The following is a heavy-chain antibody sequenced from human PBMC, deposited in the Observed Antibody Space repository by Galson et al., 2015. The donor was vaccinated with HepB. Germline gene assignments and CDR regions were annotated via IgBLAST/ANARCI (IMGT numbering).Heavy chain of an antibody. V-gene: IGHV3-7*01. CDR3: ARGYAPDY. CDR1: GFTFSSYW. D-gene: IGHD1-1*01. CDR2: TKQDGSEK. Sequence: SLRLSCAASGFTFSSYWMTWVRQTPGKGLECVANTKQDGSEKSYVDSVKGRFTISRDNAKNSLYLQMNSLRVEDTALYYCARGYAPDYWGQGTLVTVSS. J-gene: IGHJ4*02.